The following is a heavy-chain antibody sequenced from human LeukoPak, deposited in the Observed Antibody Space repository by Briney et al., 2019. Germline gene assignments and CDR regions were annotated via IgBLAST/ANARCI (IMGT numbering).Heavy chain of an antibody. CDR3: AKRRGEVPTASLDY. Sequence: GGSLRLSCAASGFTFSGYAMSWVRQAPGKGLEWVSGISGSGGSPSYADSVKGRFTISRDNSKNTLYLQVNSLRAEDTAMYCCAKRRGEVPTASLDYWGQGTLVTVSS. D-gene: IGHD2-2*01. V-gene: IGHV3-23*01. J-gene: IGHJ4*02. CDR1: GFTFSGYA. CDR2: ISGSGGSP.